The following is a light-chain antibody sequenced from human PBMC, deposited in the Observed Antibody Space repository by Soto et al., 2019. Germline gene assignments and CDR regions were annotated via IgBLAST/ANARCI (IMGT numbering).Light chain of an antibody. V-gene: IGKV1-5*01. Sequence: DIQMTQSPSTLSASVGDRVTITCRASQSISSWLAWYQQKRGKAPKLLIYDVSSLESGVPSRFSGSGSGTEFTLTISSLQPDDFATYYCQQCSTFWTFGQGTKVDIK. J-gene: IGKJ1*01. CDR3: QQCSTFWT. CDR2: DVS. CDR1: QSISSW.